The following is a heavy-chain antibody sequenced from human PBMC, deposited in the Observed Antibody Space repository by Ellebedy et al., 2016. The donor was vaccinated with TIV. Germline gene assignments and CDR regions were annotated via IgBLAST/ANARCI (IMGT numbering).Heavy chain of an antibody. CDR3: ARQIGYTYGMTPYEN. Sequence: AASVKVSCKASGGTFSSYAINWVRQAPGQGLEWMGRIIPKVALANYAQKFQVRVTITADKATSTAYMELSSLTSEDTAVYYCARQIGYTYGMTPYENWGQGTLVTVSS. D-gene: IGHD5-18*01. CDR1: GGTFSSYA. CDR2: IIPKVALA. J-gene: IGHJ4*02. V-gene: IGHV1-69*04.